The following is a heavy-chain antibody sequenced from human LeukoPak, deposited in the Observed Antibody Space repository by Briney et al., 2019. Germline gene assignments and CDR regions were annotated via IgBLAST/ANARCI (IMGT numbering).Heavy chain of an antibody. CDR2: INPNSGGT. CDR3: ARERWYYYGSGCPAHAFDI. J-gene: IGHJ3*02. CDR1: GYTFTGYY. V-gene: IGHV1-2*02. Sequence: ASVKVSCKASGYTFTGYYMHWVRQAHGQGLEWMGWINPNSGGTNYAQKFQGRVTMTRDTSISTAYMELSRLRSDDTAVYYCARERWYYYGSGCPAHAFDIWGQGTMVTVSS. D-gene: IGHD3-10*01.